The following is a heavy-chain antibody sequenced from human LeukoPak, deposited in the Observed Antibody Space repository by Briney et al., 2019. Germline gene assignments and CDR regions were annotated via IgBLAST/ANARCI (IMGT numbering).Heavy chain of an antibody. V-gene: IGHV4-59*01. D-gene: IGHD1-26*01. CDR2: IHYSGRT. CDR3: AREVSGSYLPGWFDP. CDR1: GGSISTYF. J-gene: IGHJ5*02. Sequence: SETLSLTCAVSGGSISTYFWSWIRQTPGKGLDWIGYIHYSGRTKYNPSLNRRVTISVDTSKTQFSLKLNSVTAADTAMYYCAREVSGSYLPGWFDPWGQGTLVTVSS.